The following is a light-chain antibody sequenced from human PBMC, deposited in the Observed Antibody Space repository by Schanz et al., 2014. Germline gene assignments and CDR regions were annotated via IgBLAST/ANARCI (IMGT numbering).Light chain of an antibody. CDR3: CSYAGSSTPFV. CDR2: EGN. V-gene: IGLV2-23*01. J-gene: IGLJ1*01. CDR1: SSDVGNYNL. Sequence: QSALTHPASVSGSPGQSITISCTGTSSDVGNYNLVSWFQQHPGKAPKVMIYEGNKRPSGVAYRFSGSKSGVTASLTISGLQADDAADNFCCSYAGSSTPFVFGTGTKLTVL.